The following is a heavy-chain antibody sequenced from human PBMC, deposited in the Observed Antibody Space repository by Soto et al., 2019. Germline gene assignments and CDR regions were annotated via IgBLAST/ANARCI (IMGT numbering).Heavy chain of an antibody. J-gene: IGHJ2*01. V-gene: IGHV1-18*01. CDR2: ISAYNGNT. CDR3: ARCYCSVGSCYSCWHFDL. Sequence: QVQLVQSGSEVKKPGASVKVSCKASGYTFTNYGMSWVRQAPGQGLEWMGWISAYNGNTNHAQHFQGRVTMTTDTSTNTAYMALRSLSSDDTAVYYCARCYCSVGSCYSCWHFDLWGRGALVTVSS. D-gene: IGHD2-15*01. CDR1: GYTFTNYG.